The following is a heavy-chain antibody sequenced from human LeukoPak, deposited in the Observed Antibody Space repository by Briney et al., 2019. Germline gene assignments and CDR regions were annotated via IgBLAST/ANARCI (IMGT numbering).Heavy chain of an antibody. CDR1: GGSISSSSYY. V-gene: IGHV4-39*01. D-gene: IGHD4-17*01. CDR2: IYYSGTT. Sequence: SETLSLTCTVSGGSISSSSYYWGWIRQPPGKGLEWIGSIYYSGTTYYNPSLKSRVTLSVDTSKNQFSLKLSSVTAADTAVYYCAGGPYTIYGDYVFINWFDPWGQGTLVTVSS. J-gene: IGHJ5*02. CDR3: AGGPYTIYGDYVFINWFDP.